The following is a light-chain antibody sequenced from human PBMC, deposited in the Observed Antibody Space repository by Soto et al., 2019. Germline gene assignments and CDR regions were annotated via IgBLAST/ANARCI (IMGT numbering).Light chain of an antibody. V-gene: IGKV3D-20*02. Sequence: EIVLTQSPGTLSLSPGERATLSCRASQSVNTRYSAWYQKKPGQAPRLLIYATSSRATGIPDRFSGSGSGTDFTLTISRLEPEDFAVYYCQQRYGWPPLTFGGGTRVEIK. CDR3: QQRYGWPPLT. CDR2: ATS. J-gene: IGKJ4*01. CDR1: QSVNTRY.